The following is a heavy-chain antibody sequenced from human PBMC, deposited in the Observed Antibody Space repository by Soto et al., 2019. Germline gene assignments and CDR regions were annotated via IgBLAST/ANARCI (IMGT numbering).Heavy chain of an antibody. CDR3: ARVGIAAAGTSWFDP. V-gene: IGHV1-18*01. D-gene: IGHD6-13*01. CDR1: GYTFTSYG. J-gene: IGHJ5*02. Sequence: ASVKVSCKASGYTFTSYGISWVQQATGQGLEWMGWISAYNGNTNYAQKLQGRVTMTTDTSTSTAYMELRSLRSDDTAVYYCARVGIAAAGTSWFDPWGQATLVTVSS. CDR2: ISAYNGNT.